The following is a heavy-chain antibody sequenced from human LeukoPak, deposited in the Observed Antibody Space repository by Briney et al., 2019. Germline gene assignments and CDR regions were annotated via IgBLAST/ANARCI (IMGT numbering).Heavy chain of an antibody. CDR3: ATDFIAAAGKVVDY. Sequence: ASVKVSCKASGYTFTSYDINWVRQATGQGLEWMGWMNPNSGNTGYAQKFQGRVTMTRNTSISTAYMELSSLRSEDTAVYYCATDFIAAAGKVVDYWGQGTLVTVSS. D-gene: IGHD6-13*01. CDR1: GYTFTSYD. J-gene: IGHJ4*02. V-gene: IGHV1-8*01. CDR2: MNPNSGNT.